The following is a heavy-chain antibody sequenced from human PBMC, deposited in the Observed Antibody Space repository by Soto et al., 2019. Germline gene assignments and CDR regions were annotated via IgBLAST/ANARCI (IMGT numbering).Heavy chain of an antibody. D-gene: IGHD3-22*01. J-gene: IGHJ6*02. CDR1: GGSFSCYY. V-gene: IGHV4-34*01. Sequence: PSETLSLTCAVYGGSFSCYYWSWIRQPPGKGLEWIGEINHSGSTNYNPSLKSRVTISVDTSKNQFSLKLSSVTAADTAVYYCARVQSEYYYDSSGYYPDYGMDVWGQGTTVTVSS. CDR3: ARVQSEYYYDSSGYYPDYGMDV. CDR2: INHSGST.